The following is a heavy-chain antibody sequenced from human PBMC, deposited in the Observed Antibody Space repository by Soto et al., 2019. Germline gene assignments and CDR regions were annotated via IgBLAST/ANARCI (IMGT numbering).Heavy chain of an antibody. Sequence: EVQLVESGGGLVKPGGSLRLSCVASGFTFGGYIINWVRQAPGKGLEWVSYISGPSIYIYYADSVKGRFTISRDNAKSAVYLQMNSLRAEDTAVYYCARGFRNGFNVWGQGTTVSVSS. J-gene: IGHJ6*02. CDR1: GFTFGGYI. CDR2: ISGPSIYI. V-gene: IGHV3-21*01. D-gene: IGHD2-8*01. CDR3: ARGFRNGFNV.